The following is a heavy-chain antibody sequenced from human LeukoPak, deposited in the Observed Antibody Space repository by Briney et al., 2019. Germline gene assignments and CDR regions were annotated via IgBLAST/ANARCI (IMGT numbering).Heavy chain of an antibody. CDR2: ITSSSSYI. J-gene: IGHJ4*02. V-gene: IGHV3-21*01. D-gene: IGHD3-16*02. CDR1: GFTFSTYS. Sequence: GGSLRLSCEASGFTFSTYSMTWVRQAPGKGLEWVSSITSSSSYIYYADSVKGRFTISRDNAKSSLYLQMNSLRAEDTALYYCARHRTASDYWGQGTLVTVSS. CDR3: ARHRTASDY.